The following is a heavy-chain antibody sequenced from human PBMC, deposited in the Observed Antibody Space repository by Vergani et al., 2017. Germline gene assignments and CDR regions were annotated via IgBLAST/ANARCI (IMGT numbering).Heavy chain of an antibody. CDR3: ARVRDIVVVPAAIGWFDP. Sequence: QVQLVQSGAEVKKPGSSVKVSCKASGGTFSSYAISWVRQAPGQGLEWMGGIIPIFGTANYAQKFQGRVTITADESTSTAYMELSSLRSEDTAVYYCARVRDIVVVPAAIGWFDPWGQGTLVTVSS. J-gene: IGHJ5*02. CDR1: GGTFSSYA. D-gene: IGHD2-2*02. CDR2: IIPIFGTA. V-gene: IGHV1-69*13.